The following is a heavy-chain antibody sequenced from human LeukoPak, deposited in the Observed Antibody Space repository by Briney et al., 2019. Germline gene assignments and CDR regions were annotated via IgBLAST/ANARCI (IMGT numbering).Heavy chain of an antibody. J-gene: IGHJ4*02. CDR2: ISAYNGNT. D-gene: IGHD3-22*01. CDR3: ATGQYYYDSSGQENFDY. CDR1: GYTFTSYG. Sequence: EASVTVSCTASGYTFTSYGISWVRQAPGQGLEWMGWISAYNGNTNYAQKLQGRVTMTTDTSTSTAYMELRSLRSDDTAVYYCATGQYYYDSSGQENFDYWGQGTLVTVSS. V-gene: IGHV1-18*01.